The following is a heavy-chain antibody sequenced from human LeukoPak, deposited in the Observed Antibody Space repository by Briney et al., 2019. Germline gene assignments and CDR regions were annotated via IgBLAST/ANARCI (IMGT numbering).Heavy chain of an antibody. V-gene: IGHV3-21*01. D-gene: IGHD2-2*02. CDR1: GFTFSSYS. CDR2: ISSSSSYI. J-gene: IGHJ5*02. CDR3: ARDRVPVAIKSRVRNWFDP. Sequence: GGSLRLSCAASGFTFSSYSMNWVRQAPGKGLEWVSSISSSSSYIYYADSVKGRFTISRDNAKNSLYLQMNSLRAEDTAVYYCARDRVPVAIKSRVRNWFDPWGQGTLVTASS.